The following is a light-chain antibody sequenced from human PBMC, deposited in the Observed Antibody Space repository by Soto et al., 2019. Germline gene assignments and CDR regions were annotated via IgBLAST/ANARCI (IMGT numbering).Light chain of an antibody. J-gene: IGLJ2*01. CDR3: ATWADSMNSEVV. CDR1: QFNIGHNV. V-gene: IGLV1-44*01. CDR2: DNH. Sequence: QSVLAQPPSVSGTPGQSVTISCSGSQFNIGHNVVNWYRQFPGAPPQLLIYDNHQRPSGVPDRFSGSKSGTSASLVISDLQSEDEAAYYCATWADSMNSEVVFGGGTKVTVL.